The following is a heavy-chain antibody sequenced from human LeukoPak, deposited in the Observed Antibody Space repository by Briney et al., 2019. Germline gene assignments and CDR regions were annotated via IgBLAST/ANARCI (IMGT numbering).Heavy chain of an antibody. J-gene: IGHJ4*02. V-gene: IGHV3-30-3*01. CDR1: GFTFSSYA. CDR2: ISYDGSNK. Sequence: GRSLRLSCAASGFTFSSYAMHWVRQAPGKGLEWVAVISYDGSNKYYADSVKGRFTISRDNSKNTLYLQMNSLRAEDTAVYYCARALYSGYDFHYNFDYWGQGTLVTVSS. CDR3: ARALYSGYDFHYNFDY. D-gene: IGHD5-12*01.